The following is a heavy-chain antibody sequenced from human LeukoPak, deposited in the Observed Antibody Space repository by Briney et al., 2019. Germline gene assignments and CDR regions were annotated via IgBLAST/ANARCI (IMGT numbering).Heavy chain of an antibody. CDR3: AKALGGGFGELDY. D-gene: IGHD3-10*01. J-gene: IGHJ4*02. V-gene: IGHV3-9*01. CDR1: GFTFDDYA. Sequence: GGSLRLSCAASGFTFDDYAMHWVGQAPGKGLEWVSGISWNSGSIGYADSVKGRFTISRDNAKNSLYLQMSSLRAEDTALYYCAKALGGGFGELDYWGQGTLVTVSS. CDR2: ISWNSGSI.